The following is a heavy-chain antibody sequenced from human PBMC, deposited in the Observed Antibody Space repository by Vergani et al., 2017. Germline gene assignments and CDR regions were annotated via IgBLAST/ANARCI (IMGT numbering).Heavy chain of an antibody. J-gene: IGHJ5*02. Sequence: VQLVESGGGVVQPGRSLRLSCAASGFTFNQYGMHWVRQAPGKGLEWVAVTWYDGNKKQYADSVKGRLTIFRDNSKSTMYLQKNSLRDEDTGVYYCARNLRLLYNRFDPWGQGTLVTVSS. CDR3: ARNLRLLYNRFDP. D-gene: IGHD1-14*01. CDR1: GFTFNQYG. V-gene: IGHV3-33*01. CDR2: TWYDGNKK.